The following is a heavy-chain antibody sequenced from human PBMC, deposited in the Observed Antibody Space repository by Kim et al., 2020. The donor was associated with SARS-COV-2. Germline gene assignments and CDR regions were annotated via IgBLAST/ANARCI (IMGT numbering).Heavy chain of an antibody. V-gene: IGHV4-4*07. J-gene: IGHJ4*02. CDR3: AREPGYCTNGVCNFDY. D-gene: IGHD2-8*01. Sequence: SLKGRVTMSVDTSKTQFSRKLSSVTAADTAVYYCAREPGYCTNGVCNFDYWGQGTLVTVSS.